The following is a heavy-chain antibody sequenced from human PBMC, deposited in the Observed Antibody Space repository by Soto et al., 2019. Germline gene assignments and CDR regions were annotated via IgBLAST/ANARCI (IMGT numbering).Heavy chain of an antibody. V-gene: IGHV4-34*01. CDR2: INHSGSA. CDR3: ARDKITGLFDY. Sequence: SQTLSLTCIVSGGSFSGYYWTWIRQPPGTGLEWIGEINHSGSANYNPSLKSRVTISVDTSKNQFSLKLTSVTAADTAVYYCARDKITGLFDYWGQGTLVTVSS. J-gene: IGHJ4*02. CDR1: GGSFSGYY. D-gene: IGHD2-8*02.